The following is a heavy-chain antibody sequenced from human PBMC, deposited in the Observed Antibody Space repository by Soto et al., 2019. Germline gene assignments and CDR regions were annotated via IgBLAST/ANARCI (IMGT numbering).Heavy chain of an antibody. CDR2: IKQDGTEK. CDR1: GFTLSSYW. Sequence: EVQLVESGGGVVQPGGSLRLSCAASGFTLSSYWMNWVRQAPGKGLEWVANIKQDGTEKYYVDSVKDRFTISRDNAKSSLHLQLNSLRADDTAVYECAGGTGWVIGDWGQGTLVTVSS. D-gene: IGHD6-19*01. CDR3: AGGTGWVIGD. V-gene: IGHV3-7*02. J-gene: IGHJ4*02.